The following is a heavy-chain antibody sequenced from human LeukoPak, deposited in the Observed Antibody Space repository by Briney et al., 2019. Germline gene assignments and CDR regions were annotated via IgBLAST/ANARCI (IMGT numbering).Heavy chain of an antibody. CDR2: INPSGGST. V-gene: IGHV1-46*01. CDR3: AKDGGSYSTPAAFDP. J-gene: IGHJ5*02. Sequence: ASVKVSCKASGYTFTSYYMHWVRQAPGQGLEWMGIINPSGGSTSYAQKFQGRVTMTRDMSTSTVYMELSSLRAEDTAVYYCAKDGGSYSTPAAFDPWGQGTLVTVSS. CDR1: GYTFTSYY. D-gene: IGHD1-26*01.